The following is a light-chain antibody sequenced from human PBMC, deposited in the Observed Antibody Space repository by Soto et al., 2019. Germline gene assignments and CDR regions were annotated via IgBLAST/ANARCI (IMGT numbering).Light chain of an antibody. CDR3: CSYTSSTIYV. V-gene: IGLV2-14*03. J-gene: IGLJ1*01. Sequence: QSALTQPASVSGSPGQSITISCTGTSSDVGGYNFVSWYQQHPGKAPKLMIYDVSNRPSGVSNRFSGSKSGNTASLTISGLQTVDVADYYCCSYTSSTIYVFGTGTKVTVL. CDR1: SSDVGGYNF. CDR2: DVS.